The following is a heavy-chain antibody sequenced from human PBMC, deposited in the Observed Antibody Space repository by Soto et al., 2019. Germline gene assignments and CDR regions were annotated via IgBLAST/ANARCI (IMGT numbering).Heavy chain of an antibody. Sequence: SETLSLTCTVSGGSISSYYWSWIRQPPGKGLEWIGYIYYSGSTNYNPSLKGRVDISVDTSKNQFSLKLNSVTAADTAVYYCARDPLYDYGDLSHVFYMWGQGTMVTVSS. CDR2: IYYSGST. J-gene: IGHJ3*02. CDR1: GGSISSYY. CDR3: ARDPLYDYGDLSHVFYM. D-gene: IGHD4-17*01. V-gene: IGHV4-59*12.